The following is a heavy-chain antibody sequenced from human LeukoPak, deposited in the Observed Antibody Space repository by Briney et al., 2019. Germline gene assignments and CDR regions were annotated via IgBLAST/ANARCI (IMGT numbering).Heavy chain of an antibody. J-gene: IGHJ6*02. CDR2: ISTNGGTT. CDR3: ARDRTPYYYYGMDV. CDR1: GFAFSSYA. D-gene: IGHD1-14*01. V-gene: IGHV3-64*01. Sequence: GGSLRLSCAASGFAFSSYAMYLVRQAPGKGLEFVSAISTNGGTTYYANPVKGRFTISRDNSKSTLYLHMGSLRVEDMAVYYCARDRTPYYYYGMDVWGQGTVVTVSS.